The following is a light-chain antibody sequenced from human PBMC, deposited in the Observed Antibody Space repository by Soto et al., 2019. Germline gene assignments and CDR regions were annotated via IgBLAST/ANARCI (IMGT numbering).Light chain of an antibody. V-gene: IGKV3-15*01. CDR1: ESVGSN. CDR3: QQYYKWPPET. CDR2: GAS. Sequence: EIVFTQSPATLSVSPGERATLSCRASESVGSNLAWYQQKPGQAPRLLIHGASKRATGIPARFSGSGSGTEFTLTISSLQSEDFAVYYCQQYYKWPPETFGQGTKVDIK. J-gene: IGKJ2*01.